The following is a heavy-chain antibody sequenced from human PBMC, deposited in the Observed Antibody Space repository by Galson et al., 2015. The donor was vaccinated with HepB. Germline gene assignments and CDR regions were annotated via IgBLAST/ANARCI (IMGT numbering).Heavy chain of an antibody. D-gene: IGHD2-2*02. V-gene: IGHV5-51*01. Sequence: QSGAEVKKSGESLKISCKGSGYTFTSYWIAWVRQMPGEGPEWMGIIYPSDSETRYSPSFEGQVTISADRSISTAYLQWSSLRTSDTAMYYCARLGGFCDSTSCYNSWFDPWGQGTLVTVSS. CDR3: ARLGGFCDSTSCYNSWFDP. CDR1: GYTFTSYW. J-gene: IGHJ5*02. CDR2: IYPSDSET.